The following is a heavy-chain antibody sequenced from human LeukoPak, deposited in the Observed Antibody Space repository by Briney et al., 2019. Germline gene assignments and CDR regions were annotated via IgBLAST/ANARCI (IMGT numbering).Heavy chain of an antibody. CDR2: IRYDGSNK. D-gene: IGHD3-10*01. CDR1: GFTFSSYG. V-gene: IGHV3-30*02. J-gene: IGHJ3*02. CDR3: AKVQPYGSGSYDAFDI. Sequence: PGGSLRLSCAASGFTFSSYGMHWVRQAPGKGLEWVAFIRYDGSNKYYADSVKGRFTISRDNSKNTLYLQMNSLRAEDTAVYYCAKVQPYGSGSYDAFDIWGQGTMVTVSS.